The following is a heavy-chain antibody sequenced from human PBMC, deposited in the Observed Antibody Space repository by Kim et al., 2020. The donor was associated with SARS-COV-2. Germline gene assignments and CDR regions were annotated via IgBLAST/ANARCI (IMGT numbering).Heavy chain of an antibody. CDR1: GGSISSYY. Sequence: SETLSLTCTVSGGSISSYYWSWIRQPPGKGLEWIGYIYYSGSTNYNPSLKSRVTISVDTSKNQFSLKLSSVTAADTAVYYCAGTDIVVVVAARGWFDPWGQGTLVTVSS. CDR2: IYYSGST. D-gene: IGHD2-15*01. J-gene: IGHJ5*02. CDR3: AGTDIVVVVAARGWFDP. V-gene: IGHV4-59*01.